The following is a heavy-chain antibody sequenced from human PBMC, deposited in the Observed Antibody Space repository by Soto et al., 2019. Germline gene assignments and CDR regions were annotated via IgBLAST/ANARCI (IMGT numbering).Heavy chain of an antibody. CDR3: ARQERLSPYYYSMDV. CDR2: IPPGDSDT. J-gene: IGHJ6*02. D-gene: IGHD1-1*01. Sequence: GESLKISCKVSGYRFTTYWIAWVRQMPGKGLEWMGIIPPGDSDTRYSPSFQGQVTISADKSVGTAFLHCSRLKAPDTATYYFARQERLSPYYYSMDVWGQGTTVTVSS. CDR1: GYRFTTYW. V-gene: IGHV5-51*01.